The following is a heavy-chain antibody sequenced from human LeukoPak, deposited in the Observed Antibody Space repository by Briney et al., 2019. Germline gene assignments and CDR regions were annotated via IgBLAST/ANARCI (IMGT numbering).Heavy chain of an antibody. CDR3: ARGRYFDWLFSSRPVYYYYMDV. J-gene: IGHJ6*03. Sequence: GASVKVSCKASGYTFTSYAMNWVRQAPGQGLEWMGWINTNTGNPTYAQGFTGRFVFSLDTSVSTAYLQISSLKAEDTAVYYCARGRYFDWLFSSRPVYYYYMDVWGKGTTVTVSS. V-gene: IGHV7-4-1*02. CDR2: INTNTGNP. CDR1: GYTFTSYA. D-gene: IGHD3-9*01.